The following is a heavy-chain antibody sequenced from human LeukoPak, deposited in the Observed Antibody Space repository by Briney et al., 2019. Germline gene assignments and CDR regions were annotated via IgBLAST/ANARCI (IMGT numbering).Heavy chain of an antibody. CDR1: GGSLSSSSYY. Sequence: SETLSLTCTVSGGSLSSSSYYWGWIRQPPGKGLEWIGSIFYSGSTYYNPSLQSRVTISVDTSKNQFSLKLSSVTAADTAVYYCAIGSGYYYGDDAFDIWGQGTMVTVSS. J-gene: IGHJ3*02. CDR3: AIGSGYYYGDDAFDI. CDR2: IFYSGST. D-gene: IGHD3-22*01. V-gene: IGHV4-39*01.